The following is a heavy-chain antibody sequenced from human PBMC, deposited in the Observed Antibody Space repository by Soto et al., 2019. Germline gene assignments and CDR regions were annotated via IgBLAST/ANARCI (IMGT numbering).Heavy chain of an antibody. D-gene: IGHD6-13*01. CDR2: INYDGSSI. J-gene: IGHJ4*02. V-gene: IGHV3-74*01. CDR1: GFNLSSYW. CDR3: ARGTSWYVVH. Sequence: EVQVVESGGGLVQPGGSLRLSCAASGFNLSSYWMHWVRQAPGKGLVWVSRINYDGSSISYADSVKGRFTISRDNAKNTLYLQLNSPRAEDTAVYYCARGTSWYVVHWGQGTLVTVSS.